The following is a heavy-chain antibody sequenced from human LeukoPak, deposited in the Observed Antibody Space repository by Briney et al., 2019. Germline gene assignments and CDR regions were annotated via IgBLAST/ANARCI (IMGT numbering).Heavy chain of an antibody. CDR3: ARDSSSTEYFQH. CDR1: GFIFSTYT. D-gene: IGHD6-6*01. V-gene: IGHV3-21*01. CDR2: ISSTSSYI. J-gene: IGHJ1*01. Sequence: GGSLRLSCAASGFIFSTYTMNWVRQAPGKGLEWVSSISSTSSYIFYADSVRGRFTISRDNAKNSLYLQMNSLRAEDTAVYYCARDSSSTEYFQHWGQGTLVTVSS.